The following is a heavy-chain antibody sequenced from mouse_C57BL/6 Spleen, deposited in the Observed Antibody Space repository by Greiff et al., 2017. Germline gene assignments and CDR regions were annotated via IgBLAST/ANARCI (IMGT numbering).Heavy chain of an antibody. CDR1: GYTFTSYW. V-gene: IGHV1-52*01. D-gene: IGHD1-1*01. CDR2: IDPSDSET. J-gene: IGHJ4*01. CDR3: ARGSFGFGITTVVPYAMDY. Sequence: QVQLQQPGAELVRPGSSVKLSCKASGYTFTSYWMHWVKQRPIQGLEWIGNIDPSDSETHYNQKFKDKATLTVDKSSSTAYMQLSSLTSEDSAVYYCARGSFGFGITTVVPYAMDYWGQGTSVTVSS.